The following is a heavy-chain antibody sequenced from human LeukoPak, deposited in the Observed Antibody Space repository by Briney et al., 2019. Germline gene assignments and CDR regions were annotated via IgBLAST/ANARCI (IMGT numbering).Heavy chain of an antibody. V-gene: IGHV3-7*01. D-gene: IGHD5-18*01. J-gene: IGHJ4*02. CDR3: AKDRVIQLWPHFDY. Sequence: GGSLRLSCGASGFTFDDYWMSWVRQAPGQGLEWVANINQDGSEKYYLDSAKGRFTISRDNSKNTLYLQMNSLRAEDTAVYYCAKDRVIQLWPHFDYWGQGTLVTVSS. CDR2: INQDGSEK. CDR1: GFTFDDYW.